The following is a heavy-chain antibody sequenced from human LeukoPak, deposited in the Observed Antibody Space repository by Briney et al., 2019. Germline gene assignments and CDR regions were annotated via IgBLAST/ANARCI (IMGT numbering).Heavy chain of an antibody. V-gene: IGHV4-61*08. J-gene: IGHJ4*02. CDR3: ARLGNPAVAGPGY. CDR2: IYYSGST. D-gene: IGHD6-19*01. Sequence: SETLSLTCTVSGGSISSGDYYWSWIRQPPGKGLEWIGYIYYSGSTNYNPSDKSRVTISVDTSKNQFSLKPSSVTAADTAVYYCARLGNPAVAGPGYWGPGTLVTVSS. CDR1: GGSISSGDYY.